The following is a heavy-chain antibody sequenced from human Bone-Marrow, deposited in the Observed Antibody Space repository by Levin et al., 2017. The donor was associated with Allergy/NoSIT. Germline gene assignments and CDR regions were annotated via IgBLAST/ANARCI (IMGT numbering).Heavy chain of an antibody. Sequence: LSLTCAASGFTVSTNYMTWVRQAPGKGLEWVSVIYSGGSTFYADSVKGRFTISRDTSKNTLFLQMNSLRADDTAVYYCARGGGGGYDFGYWGQGTLVTVSS. CDR2: IYSGGST. J-gene: IGHJ4*02. CDR1: GFTVSTNY. V-gene: IGHV3-53*01. D-gene: IGHD5-12*01. CDR3: ARGGGGGYDFGY.